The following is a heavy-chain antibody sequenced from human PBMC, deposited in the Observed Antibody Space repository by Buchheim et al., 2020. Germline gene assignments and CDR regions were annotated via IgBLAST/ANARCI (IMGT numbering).Heavy chain of an antibody. D-gene: IGHD3-22*01. CDR1: GDSIGRNNW. J-gene: IGHJ4*02. V-gene: IGHV4-4*02. CDR2: TFHNGSA. Sequence: QVQLQESGPGLVKPSGTLSLTCAVSGDSIGRNNWWSWVRQTPGKGLEWIGETFHNGSANYNPSIKSRVSLSADKSKNQFSLKLSSVTAADTAVYYCARKRPYFYDSSGYYAYYFDYWGQGTL. CDR3: ARKRPYFYDSSGYYAYYFDY.